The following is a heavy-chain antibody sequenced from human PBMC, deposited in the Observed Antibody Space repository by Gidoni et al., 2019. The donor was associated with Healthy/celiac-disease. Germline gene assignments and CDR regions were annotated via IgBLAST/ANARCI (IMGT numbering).Heavy chain of an antibody. CDR1: GFTFSGDT. V-gene: IGHV3-21*01. J-gene: IGHJ6*02. Sequence: EVQLVESGGGLVKPGGSLRLSCAAHGFTFSGDTMNWVRQAPGKGLEWVSSISSSSSYIYYADSVKGRFTISRDNAKNSLYLQMNSLRAEDTAVYYCARERTVAGTSYYYYYGMDVWGQGTTVTVSS. D-gene: IGHD6-19*01. CDR3: ARERTVAGTSYYYYYGMDV. CDR2: ISSSSSYI.